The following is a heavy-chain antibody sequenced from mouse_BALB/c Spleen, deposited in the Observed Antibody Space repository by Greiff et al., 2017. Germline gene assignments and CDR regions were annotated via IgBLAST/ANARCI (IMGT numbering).Heavy chain of an antibody. V-gene: IGHV14-1*02. J-gene: IGHJ4*01. CDR2: IDPENGNT. CDR3: AREVLPGAMDY. D-gene: IGHD1-1*01. Sequence: EVKLQQSGAELVRPGALVKLSCKASGFNIKDYYMHWVKQRPEQGLEWIGWIDPENGNTIYDPKFQGKASITADTSSNTAYLQLSSLTSEDTAVYYCAREVLPGAMDYWGQGTSVTVSS. CDR1: GFNIKDYY.